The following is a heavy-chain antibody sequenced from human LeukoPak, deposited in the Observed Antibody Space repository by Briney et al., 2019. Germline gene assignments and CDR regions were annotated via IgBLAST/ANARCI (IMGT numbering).Heavy chain of an antibody. J-gene: IGHJ4*02. Sequence: PSETLSLTCTVSGGSISSGDYYWSWIRQPPGKGLEWIGYIYYSGSTYYNPSLKSRVTISVDTSKNQFSLKLSSVTAADTAVYYCARVGWLLRVYDYWGQGTLVTVSS. V-gene: IGHV4-30-4*01. CDR1: GGSISSGDYY. D-gene: IGHD3-22*01. CDR2: IYYSGST. CDR3: ARVGWLLRVYDY.